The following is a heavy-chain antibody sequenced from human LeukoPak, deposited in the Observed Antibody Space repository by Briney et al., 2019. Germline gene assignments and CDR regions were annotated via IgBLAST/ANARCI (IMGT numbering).Heavy chain of an antibody. Sequence: PSQTLSLTCAVSGGSISSGGYSWSWIRQPPGKGLEWIGYIYHSGSTYYNPSLKSRVTISVDRSKNQFSLKLSSVTAADTAVYYCARALNWGGGFDCWGQGTLVTVSS. D-gene: IGHD7-27*01. CDR2: IYHSGST. CDR1: GGSISSGGYS. V-gene: IGHV4-30-2*01. J-gene: IGHJ4*02. CDR3: ARALNWGGGFDC.